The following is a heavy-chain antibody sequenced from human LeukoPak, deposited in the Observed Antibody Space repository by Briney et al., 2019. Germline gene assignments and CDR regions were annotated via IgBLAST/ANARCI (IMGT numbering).Heavy chain of an antibody. J-gene: IGHJ4*02. D-gene: IGHD3-10*01. Sequence: GGSLRLSCAASGFTFSNAWMSWVRQAPGKGLEWVAVISYDGSNKYYADSVKGRFTISRDNAKNTLFLQMNSLRAEDTAVYYCASDAYGSGSYCDYWGQGTLVTVSS. CDR2: ISYDGSNK. CDR1: GFTFSNAW. V-gene: IGHV3-30*03. CDR3: ASDAYGSGSYCDY.